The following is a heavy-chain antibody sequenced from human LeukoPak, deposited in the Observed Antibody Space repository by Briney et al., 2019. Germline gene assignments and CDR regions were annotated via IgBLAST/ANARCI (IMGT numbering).Heavy chain of an antibody. CDR1: GFTFSSYW. Sequence: GGSLRLSCAASGFTFSSYWMSWVRQAPGKGLEWVANIKQDGSEKYFVDSVKGRFTISRDNAKNSLYLQMNSLRAEDTAVYYCARGAIDYYDSSGWPSNWFDPWGQGTLVTVSS. J-gene: IGHJ5*02. D-gene: IGHD3-22*01. CDR3: ARGAIDYYDSSGWPSNWFDP. CDR2: IKQDGSEK. V-gene: IGHV3-7*05.